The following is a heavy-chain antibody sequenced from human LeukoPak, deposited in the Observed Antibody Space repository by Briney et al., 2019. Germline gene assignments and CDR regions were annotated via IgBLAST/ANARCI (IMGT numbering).Heavy chain of an antibody. Sequence: PGGSLRLSCAASGFTFDDYGMSWVRQAPGKGLEWVSGINWNGGSTGYADSVKGRFTISRDNAKNSLYLQMNSLRAEDTALYYCARALDYSNYDEHEGHFDYWGQGTLVTVSS. J-gene: IGHJ4*02. D-gene: IGHD4-11*01. CDR2: INWNGGST. CDR1: GFTFDDYG. CDR3: ARALDYSNYDEHEGHFDY. V-gene: IGHV3-20*04.